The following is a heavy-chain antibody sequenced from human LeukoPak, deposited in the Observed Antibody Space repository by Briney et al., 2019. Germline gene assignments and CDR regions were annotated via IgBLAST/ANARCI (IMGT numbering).Heavy chain of an antibody. Sequence: GGSLRLSCAASGFTFSTYSMNWVRQAPGKGLEWVAYISSRSSATYYADSVKGRFTISRDNAKNSLYLQMNSLRDEDTAVYYCARDLTGRSNYWGQGTLVTVSS. J-gene: IGHJ4*02. V-gene: IGHV3-48*02. CDR3: ARDLTGRSNY. D-gene: IGHD1-26*01. CDR1: GFTFSTYS. CDR2: ISSRSSAT.